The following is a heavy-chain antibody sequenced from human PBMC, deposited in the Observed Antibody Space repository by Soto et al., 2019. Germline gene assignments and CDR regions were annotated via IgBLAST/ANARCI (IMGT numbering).Heavy chain of an antibody. J-gene: IGHJ5*02. Sequence: QVQLVQSGAEVKKPGSSVKVSCKASGGTFSSYTISWVRQAPGQGLEWMGRIIPILGIANYAQKFQGRVTITADKSTSXAXMXXSSLRSEDTAVYYCARGRWGYYGSGTNPHPNWFDPWGQGTLVTVSS. CDR2: IIPILGIA. CDR3: ARGRWGYYGSGTNPHPNWFDP. D-gene: IGHD3-10*01. V-gene: IGHV1-69*02. CDR1: GGTFSSYT.